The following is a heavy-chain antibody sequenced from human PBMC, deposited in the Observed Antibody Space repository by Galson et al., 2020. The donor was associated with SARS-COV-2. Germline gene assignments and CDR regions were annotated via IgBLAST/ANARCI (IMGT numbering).Heavy chain of an antibody. CDR2: INPKSGGT. CDR3: ARLRYYDVLTGYIVDV. V-gene: IGHV1-2*02. D-gene: IGHD3-9*01. CDR1: GYTFTDYY. Sequence: ASVKVSSTASGYTFTDYYIHWVRQAPGQGLEWMGWINPKSGGTNYAQKFEGRVTMTRDTSITTAYMELSRLRADDTAVYYCARLRYYDVLTGYIVDVWGQGTMVTVSS. J-gene: IGHJ6*02.